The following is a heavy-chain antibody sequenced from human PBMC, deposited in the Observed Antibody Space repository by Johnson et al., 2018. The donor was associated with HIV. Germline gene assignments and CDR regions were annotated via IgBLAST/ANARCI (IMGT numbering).Heavy chain of an antibody. Sequence: VQVVESGGGLVQPGGSLRLSCAASGFIFSSYSMSWVRQAPGKGLEWVSSISGGVGDTYYADSVKGRFTISRDNSKNTLYLQMNSLRAEDTAVYYCARAVGVGATAMDDAFDIWGQGTMVTVSS. CDR3: ARAVGVGATAMDDAFDI. CDR2: ISGGVGDT. V-gene: IGHV3-23*04. CDR1: GFIFSSYS. J-gene: IGHJ3*02. D-gene: IGHD1-26*01.